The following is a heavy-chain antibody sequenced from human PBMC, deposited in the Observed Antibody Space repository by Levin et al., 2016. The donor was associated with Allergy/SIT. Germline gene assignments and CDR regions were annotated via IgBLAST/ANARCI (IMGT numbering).Heavy chain of an antibody. CDR2: INHDGST. D-gene: IGHD3-16*01. V-gene: IGHV4-34*01. J-gene: IGHJ2*01. CDR1: GGSFSGYY. CDR3: ARGQFHGGWFFEL. Sequence: SETLSLTCAVYGGSFSGYYWSWIRQVPGEGLEWIGEINHDGSTHYSPSLKSRVTISRDTVKKQFSLKLFSVTAADTAVYYCARGQFHGGWFFELWGRGTQVAVSS.